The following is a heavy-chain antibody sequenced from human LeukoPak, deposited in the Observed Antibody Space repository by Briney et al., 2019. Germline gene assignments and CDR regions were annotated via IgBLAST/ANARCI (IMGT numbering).Heavy chain of an antibody. CDR3: ARGQVPAARGYNWFDP. CDR2: INARGDT. CDR1: GWSFNDYY. Sequence: SETLSLTCAVSGWSFNDYYWNWIRQPPGKGLEWLGEINARGDTNYNPSLQSRVTISVDSSKNHFSLTLTSMLAADTAIYYCARGQVPAARGYNWFDPWGQGTLVTVSS. V-gene: IGHV4-34*01. D-gene: IGHD2-2*01. J-gene: IGHJ5*02.